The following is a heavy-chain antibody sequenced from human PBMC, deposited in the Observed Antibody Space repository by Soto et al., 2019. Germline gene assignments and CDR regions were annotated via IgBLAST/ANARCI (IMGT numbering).Heavy chain of an antibody. V-gene: IGHV1-69*01. J-gene: IGHJ5*02. CDR2: IIPVSGTA. CDR1: GGTFSSYV. Sequence: DLEQSGAEVKKPGSSVKVSCKFSGGTFSSYVIIWVRQAPGQGLEWMGGIIPVSGTANYAQKFHGRVTISADAATNTAYMELSSVRFDDTAVHYCATVDRSVALVGWFDPWGQGTLVTVSS. D-gene: IGHD2-8*02. CDR3: ATVDRSVALVGWFDP.